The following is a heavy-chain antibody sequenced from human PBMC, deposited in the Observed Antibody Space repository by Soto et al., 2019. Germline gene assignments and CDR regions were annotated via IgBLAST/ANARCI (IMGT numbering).Heavy chain of an antibody. D-gene: IGHD6-13*01. J-gene: IGHJ6*03. CDR3: ARSAYSNSWYYYYYMDV. CDR1: GGSISSYY. V-gene: IGHV4-59*01. CDR2: IYYSGST. Sequence: SETLSLTCTVSGGSISSYYWSWIRQPPGKGLEWIGYIYYSGSTNYNPSLKSRVTISVDTSKNQFSLKLSSVTAADTAVYYCARSAYSNSWYYYYYMDVWGKGTTVTVSS.